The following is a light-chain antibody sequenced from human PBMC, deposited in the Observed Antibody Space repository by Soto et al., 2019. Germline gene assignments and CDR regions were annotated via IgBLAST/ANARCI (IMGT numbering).Light chain of an antibody. CDR3: QQYNNWLS. V-gene: IGKV3-15*01. J-gene: IGKJ4*01. CDR2: GAA. CDR1: QSVSIN. Sequence: EIVMTQSPYTLSVYPGERATLSCRASQSVSINLAWYQQKPGQAPRLLTYGAATRATGIPARFSGSGSGTEFTLTISSLQSEDFAVYYCQQYNNWLSFGGGTKVDIK.